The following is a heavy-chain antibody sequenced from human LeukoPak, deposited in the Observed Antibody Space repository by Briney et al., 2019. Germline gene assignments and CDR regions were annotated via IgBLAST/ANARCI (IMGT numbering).Heavy chain of an antibody. CDR2: ISSSSGYI. D-gene: IGHD1-26*01. CDR3: ASAGATH. Sequence: GGSLRLSCAASGFTFSSYSMNWVRQAPGKGLEWVSSISSSSGYIYYADSVKGRFTISRDNAKNSLYLQMNSLRAEDTAVYYCASAGATHWGQGTLVTVSS. J-gene: IGHJ4*02. CDR1: GFTFSSYS. V-gene: IGHV3-21*01.